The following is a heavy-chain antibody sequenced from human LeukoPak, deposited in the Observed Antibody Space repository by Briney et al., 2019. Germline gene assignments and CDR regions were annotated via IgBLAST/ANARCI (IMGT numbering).Heavy chain of an antibody. CDR3: AKAEAVAGTFDS. V-gene: IGHV3-53*01. Sequence: PGGALRLSCAASGFSVSNYHMSWVRQAPGKGLECVSVIYSGGTTYYADSVKGRFTISRDNSKNTLYLQMNSLRAEDTAVYYCAKAEAVAGTFDSWGQGTLVTVSS. J-gene: IGHJ4*02. CDR1: GFSVSNYH. CDR2: IYSGGTT. D-gene: IGHD6-19*01.